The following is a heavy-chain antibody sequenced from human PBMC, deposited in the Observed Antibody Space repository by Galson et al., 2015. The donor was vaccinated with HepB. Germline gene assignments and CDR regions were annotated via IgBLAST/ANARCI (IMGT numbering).Heavy chain of an antibody. CDR3: ARGSDYFDLSGYYQTSGLDS. D-gene: IGHD3-22*01. V-gene: IGHV1-18*01. CDR1: GYTFTNYG. J-gene: IGHJ4*02. Sequence: SVKVSCKASGYTFTNYGLTWVRQAPGQGLEWMGWISTYTDNAKYAQTLQGRVTMTTDTSTSTAYMEMRSLKSDDTDLYFCARGSDYFDLSGYYQTSGLDSCGQGTLVTFSS. CDR2: ISTYTDNA.